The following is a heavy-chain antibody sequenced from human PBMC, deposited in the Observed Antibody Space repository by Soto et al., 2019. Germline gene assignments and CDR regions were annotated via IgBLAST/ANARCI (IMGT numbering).Heavy chain of an antibody. D-gene: IGHD3-22*01. CDR1: GFTFSRYA. V-gene: IGHV3-30-3*01. CDR3: ARGWVYDSSGDHTIGAFDI. Sequence: GGSLRLSCAASGFTFSRYAMHWVRQAPGKGLEWAAVISYDGSNKYYADSVKGRFTISKDNSKNTLYLQMNSLRAEDTAVYYCARGWVYDSSGDHTIGAFDIWGQGTMVTVSS. CDR2: ISYDGSNK. J-gene: IGHJ3*02.